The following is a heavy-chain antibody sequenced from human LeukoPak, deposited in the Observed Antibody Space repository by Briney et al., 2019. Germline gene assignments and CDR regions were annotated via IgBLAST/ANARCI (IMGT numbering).Heavy chain of an antibody. J-gene: IGHJ4*02. V-gene: IGHV1-69*13. CDR1: GGTFSSYA. D-gene: IGHD2-2*01. Sequence: SVKVSCKASGGTFSSYALSWVRQAPGQGLEWMGGIIPIFGTANYAQKFQGRVTITADESTSTAYMELSSLRSEDTAVYYCAAVVPAVMGYFDYWGQGTLVTVSS. CDR3: AAVVPAVMGYFDY. CDR2: IIPIFGTA.